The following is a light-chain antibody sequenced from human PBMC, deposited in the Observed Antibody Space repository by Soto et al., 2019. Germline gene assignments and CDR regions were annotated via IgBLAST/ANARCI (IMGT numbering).Light chain of an antibody. CDR2: LGS. Sequence: DFVMTQSPLSLPVTPGEPSSISCRSSQILLHSDGYNYLDWYLQKPGQSPQLLIYLGSNRASGVPDRFSGSGSGTDFTLKISRVEAEDVGLYYCMQALQTFTFGQGTRLEIK. V-gene: IGKV2-28*01. J-gene: IGKJ5*01. CDR3: MQALQTFT. CDR1: QILLHSDGYNY.